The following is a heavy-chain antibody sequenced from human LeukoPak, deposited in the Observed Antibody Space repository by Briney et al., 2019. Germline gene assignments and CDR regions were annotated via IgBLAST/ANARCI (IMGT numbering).Heavy chain of an antibody. Sequence: GGSLRLSCAASGFTFSSYSMNWVRQAPGKGLEWVSSISSSSSYIYYADSVKGRFAISRDNAKNSLYLQMNSLRAEDTAVYYCARDLGIAVAFNFGAFDIWGQGTMVTVSS. V-gene: IGHV3-21*01. CDR1: GFTFSSYS. J-gene: IGHJ3*02. CDR2: ISSSSSYI. D-gene: IGHD6-19*01. CDR3: ARDLGIAVAFNFGAFDI.